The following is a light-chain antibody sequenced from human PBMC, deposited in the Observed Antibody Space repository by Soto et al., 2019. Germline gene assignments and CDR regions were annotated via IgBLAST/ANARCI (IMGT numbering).Light chain of an antibody. CDR2: DVS. Sequence: QSALTQPPSASGSPGQSVTISCTGSSSDVGGYNYVSWYQQHPGKAPKLMIYDVSKRPSGVPDRFSGSKSGNTASLTVSGHQADDEAYYYCSSYAGNNIVVFGGGTKVTVL. CDR1: SSDVGGYNY. CDR3: SSYAGNNIVV. J-gene: IGLJ2*01. V-gene: IGLV2-8*01.